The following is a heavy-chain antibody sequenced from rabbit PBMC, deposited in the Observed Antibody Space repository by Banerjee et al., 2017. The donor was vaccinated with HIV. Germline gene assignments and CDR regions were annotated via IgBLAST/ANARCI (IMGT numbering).Heavy chain of an antibody. D-gene: IGHD1-1*01. CDR1: GFSLSVNYV. CDR2: IYTGISGNT. CDR3: ARAGGFENYFNL. J-gene: IGHJ4*01. Sequence: QEQLEESGGGLVQPEGSLTLTCTASGFSLSVNYVFYWVRQAPGKGLEVIASIYTGISGNTYYASWAKGRFTISKTSSTTVTLQMTSLTAADTATYFCARAGGFENYFNLWGPGTLVTVS. V-gene: IGHV1S45*01.